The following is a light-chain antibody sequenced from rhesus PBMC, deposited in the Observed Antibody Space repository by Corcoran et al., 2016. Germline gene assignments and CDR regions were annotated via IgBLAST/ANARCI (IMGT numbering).Light chain of an antibody. CDR3: QQYNDLLPLT. V-gene: IGKV3-40*03. CDR1: ESVGSY. Sequence: EIVMTQSPATLSLSPGETATLSCRASESVGSYLAWYQQKPGQAPKLLFPSAYFRATGIPDRFSGSGSRTEFTLTISSLEPEDVGVYHCQQYNDLLPLTFGGGTKVELK. CDR2: SAY. J-gene: IGKJ4*01.